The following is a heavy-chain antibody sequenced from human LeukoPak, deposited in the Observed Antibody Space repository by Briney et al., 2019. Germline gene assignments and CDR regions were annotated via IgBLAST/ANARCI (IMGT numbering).Heavy chain of an antibody. J-gene: IGHJ4*02. Sequence: PAGSLRLSCEVSGFSFSSDCMTWVRQAPGKGLEWVANIKQDGSEKYYVDSVRGRFTISRDNAKNSLYLQMNSLRAEDTAMYYCARQRYSDYWGQGTLVTVSS. CDR3: ARQRYSDY. CDR2: IKQDGSEK. V-gene: IGHV3-7*01. CDR1: GFSFSSDC. D-gene: IGHD1-26*01.